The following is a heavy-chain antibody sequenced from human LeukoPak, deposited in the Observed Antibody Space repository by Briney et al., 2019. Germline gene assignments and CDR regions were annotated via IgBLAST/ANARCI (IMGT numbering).Heavy chain of an antibody. CDR1: GFTFSSYG. V-gene: IGHV3-30*18. Sequence: GRSLRHSSAPSGFTFSSYGMHWVRQAPRKGLERVEVISYDGSNKYYADSVKGRFTISRDNSMNTLYLQMNSLRAEDTAVYYCAKEPMIVVVMFYFDYWGQGTLVTVSS. CDR2: ISYDGSNK. D-gene: IGHD3-22*01. CDR3: AKEPMIVVVMFYFDY. J-gene: IGHJ4*02.